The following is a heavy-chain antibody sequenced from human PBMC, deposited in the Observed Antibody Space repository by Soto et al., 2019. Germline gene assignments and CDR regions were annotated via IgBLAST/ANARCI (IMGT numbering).Heavy chain of an antibody. D-gene: IGHD6-13*01. CDR3: AKIHSSSWPLTIVDY. J-gene: IGHJ4*02. Sequence: GGSMRLSCAASGFTFSSYAMSCVRQAPGKGLEWVSAISGSGGSTYYADSVKGRFTISRDNSKNTLYLQMNSLRAEDTAVYYSAKIHSSSWPLTIVDYWGQGTLVTVSS. CDR1: GFTFSSYA. CDR2: ISGSGGST. V-gene: IGHV3-23*01.